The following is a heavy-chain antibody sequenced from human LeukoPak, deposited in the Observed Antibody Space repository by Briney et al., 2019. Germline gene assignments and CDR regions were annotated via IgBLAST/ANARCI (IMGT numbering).Heavy chain of an antibody. CDR1: GYNFFNHD. V-gene: IGHV1-2*02. CDR2: INPNSGGT. Sequence: ASVTVSCKASGYNFFNHDINWVRQATGQGLEWMGWINPNSGGTNYAQKFQGRVTMTRDTSISTAYMELSRLRSDDTAVYYCARTYYYDPRSPDYWGQGTLVTVSS. D-gene: IGHD3-22*01. J-gene: IGHJ4*02. CDR3: ARTYYYDPRSPDY.